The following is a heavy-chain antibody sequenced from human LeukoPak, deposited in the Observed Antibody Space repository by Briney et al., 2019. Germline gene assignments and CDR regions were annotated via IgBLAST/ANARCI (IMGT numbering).Heavy chain of an antibody. J-gene: IGHJ4*02. D-gene: IGHD3-22*01. Sequence: ASVKVSCKVSGYTLTALSIHWVRQAAGEGLDWMGGFRPEDGETVYAQKFQGRVAMTEDTSTDTVYMELRSLRSEDTAVYYCATGGPPDFYDAPSHWGQGTLVTVSS. CDR1: GYTLTALS. V-gene: IGHV1-24*01. CDR3: ATGGPPDFYDAPSH. CDR2: FRPEDGET.